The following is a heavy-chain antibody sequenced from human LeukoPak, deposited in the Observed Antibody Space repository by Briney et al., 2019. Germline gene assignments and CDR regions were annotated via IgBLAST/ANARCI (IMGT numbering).Heavy chain of an antibody. J-gene: IGHJ6*02. CDR3: ARDGELPHYYYYGMDV. CDR2: VSSDGSNK. Sequence: GGSLRLSCAASGFTFRYYGMHWVRQAPGKGLEWVAVVSSDGSNKYHADSVRGRFIISRDNSMNTLYLQMNGLRADDTAVYYCARDGELPHYYYYGMDVWGQGTTVTVSS. V-gene: IGHV3-30*03. CDR1: GFTFRYYG. D-gene: IGHD1-26*01.